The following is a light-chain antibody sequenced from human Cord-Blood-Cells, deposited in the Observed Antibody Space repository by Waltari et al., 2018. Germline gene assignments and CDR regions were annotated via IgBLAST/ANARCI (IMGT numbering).Light chain of an antibody. CDR2: EGS. CDR1: SSDVGSYNL. Sequence: QSPLTPPASVSGSPGQSITISCTGTSSDVGSYNLVSWYQQHPGKAPKLMIYEGSKRPSGVPPRCSGSRPGNTGYLTVSGLQAEDEADCYCCSYAGSSTLYYIGTGSKVSVL. CDR3: CSYAGSSTLYY. J-gene: IGLJ1*01. V-gene: IGLV2-23*01.